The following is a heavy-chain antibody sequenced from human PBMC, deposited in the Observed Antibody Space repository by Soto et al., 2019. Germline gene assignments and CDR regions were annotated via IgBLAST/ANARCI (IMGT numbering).Heavy chain of an antibody. CDR1: GYTFTGYY. D-gene: IGHD3-3*01. Sequence: GASVKVSCKASGYTFTGYYMHWVRQAPGQGLEWMGWINPNSGGTNYAQKFQGRVTMTRDTSISTAYMELSRLRSDDTAVYYCARARESGYLQIYYYYYGMDVWGQGTTVTVSS. CDR2: INPNSGGT. CDR3: ARARESGYLQIYYYYYGMDV. J-gene: IGHJ6*02. V-gene: IGHV1-2*02.